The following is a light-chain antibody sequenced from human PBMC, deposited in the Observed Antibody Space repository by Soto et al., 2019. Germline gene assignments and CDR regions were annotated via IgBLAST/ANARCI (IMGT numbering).Light chain of an antibody. CDR2: GAS. CDR3: QQRSNWPLT. J-gene: IGKJ5*01. Sequence: VMTQAPATLSVPPGERATLSCRASQTINNNIAWYQLKDGQVPRLLIYGASTRATDIPARFSGSGSGTDFTLTISSLEPEDFAVYYCQQRSNWPLTFGGGTRLEIK. V-gene: IGKV3-11*01. CDR1: QTINNN.